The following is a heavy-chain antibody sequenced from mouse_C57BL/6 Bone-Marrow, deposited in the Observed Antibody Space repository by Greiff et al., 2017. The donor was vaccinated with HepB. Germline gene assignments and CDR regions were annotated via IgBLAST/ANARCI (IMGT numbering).Heavy chain of an antibody. CDR1: GYTFTSYG. Sequence: VQLQQSGAELARPGASVKLSCKASGYTFTSYGISWVKQRTGQGLEWIGEIYPRSGNTYYNEKFKGKATLTADKSSSTADMELRSLTSEDSAVYFCARWLLFYYAMDYWGQGTSVTVSS. CDR3: ARWLLFYYAMDY. V-gene: IGHV1-81*01. CDR2: IYPRSGNT. D-gene: IGHD2-3*01. J-gene: IGHJ4*01.